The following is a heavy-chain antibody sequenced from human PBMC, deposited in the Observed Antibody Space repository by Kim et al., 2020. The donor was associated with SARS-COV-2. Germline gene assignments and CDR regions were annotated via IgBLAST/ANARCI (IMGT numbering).Heavy chain of an antibody. CDR3: ASRGYYIDF. CDR2: ISSTGSII. Sequence: GGSLRLSCAVSGFTFSSYAMTWVRQAPGKGLEWVSFISSTGSIIYYADSVEGRFTISRDNAKNSVSLQMNSLRDEDTAMYYCASRGYYIDFWGQGTLVTVSS. J-gene: IGHJ4*02. CDR1: GFTFSSYA. V-gene: IGHV3-48*02. D-gene: IGHD6-13*01.